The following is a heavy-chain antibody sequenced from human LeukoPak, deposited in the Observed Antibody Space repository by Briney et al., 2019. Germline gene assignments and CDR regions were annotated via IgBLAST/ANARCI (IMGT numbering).Heavy chain of an antibody. V-gene: IGHV3-48*01. Sequence: GGSLRLSCAASGFTFSSYSMNWVRQAPGKGLEWVAYISSSSSTIYYADSVKGRFTISRDNAKNSLYLQMNSLRAEDTAVYYCARDRGYDFWSGYFRFDYWGQGTLVTVSS. CDR3: ARDRGYDFWSGYFRFDY. CDR2: ISSSSSTI. D-gene: IGHD3-3*01. CDR1: GFTFSSYS. J-gene: IGHJ4*02.